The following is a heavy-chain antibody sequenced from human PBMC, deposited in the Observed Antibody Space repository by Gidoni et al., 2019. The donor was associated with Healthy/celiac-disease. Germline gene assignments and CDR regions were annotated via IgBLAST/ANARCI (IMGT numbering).Heavy chain of an antibody. CDR2: ISGSGGST. J-gene: IGHJ4*02. CDR1: GFTFSSYA. Sequence: EVQLLESGGGLVQTGGSLRLSCAASGFTFSSYAMSWVRQAPGKGLGWVSAISGSGGSTYYADSVKGRFTISRDNSKNTLYLQMNSLRAEDTAVYYCAKSIKLGLYYFHYWGQGTLVTVSS. V-gene: IGHV3-23*01. D-gene: IGHD7-27*01. CDR3: AKSIKLGLYYFHY.